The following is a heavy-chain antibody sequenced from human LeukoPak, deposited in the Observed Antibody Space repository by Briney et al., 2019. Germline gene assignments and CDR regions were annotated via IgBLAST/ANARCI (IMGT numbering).Heavy chain of an antibody. D-gene: IGHD3-22*01. CDR2: ISSGGNTI. CDR3: AKDTSPYYYDSSGYYGD. V-gene: IGHV3-48*01. Sequence: PGGSLRLSCAASGFTFNSETMNWVRQAPGKGLEWVSYISSGGNTIYYADSVKGRFTISRDNAKNSLYLQMNSLRAEDTALYYCAKDTSPYYYDSSGYYGDWGQGTLVTVSS. J-gene: IGHJ4*02. CDR1: GFTFNSET.